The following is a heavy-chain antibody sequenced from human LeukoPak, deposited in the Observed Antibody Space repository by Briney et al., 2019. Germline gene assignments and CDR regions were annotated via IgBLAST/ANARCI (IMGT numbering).Heavy chain of an antibody. J-gene: IGHJ4*02. V-gene: IGHV3-23*01. D-gene: IGHD3-3*01. CDR2: ISGSGDNT. CDR1: RFTFSSYG. Sequence: GGSLRLSCAASRFTFSSYGMHWVRQAPGKGLEWLSTISGSGDNTYYADSVKGRFTVSRDNSKNTLYLQMNSLRVEDTAMYYCAKGAYYGDWGQGTLVTVSS. CDR3: AKGAYYGD.